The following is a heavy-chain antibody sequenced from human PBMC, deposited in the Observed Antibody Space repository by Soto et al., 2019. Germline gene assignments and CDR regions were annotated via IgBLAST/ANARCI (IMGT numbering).Heavy chain of an antibody. CDR3: ARESEDLTSNFDY. V-gene: IGHV3-21*06. CDR2: ISSTTNYI. CDR1: GFTFTRCS. Sequence: GGSLRLSCAASGFTFTRCSMNWVRQAPGKGLEWVSSISSTTNYIYYGDSMKGRFTIPRDNAKNSLYLEMNSLRAEDTAVYYCARESEDLTSNFDYWGQGTLVTVSS. J-gene: IGHJ4*02.